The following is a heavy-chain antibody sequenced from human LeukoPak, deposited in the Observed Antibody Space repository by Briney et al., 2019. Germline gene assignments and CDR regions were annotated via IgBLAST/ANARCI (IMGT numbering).Heavy chain of an antibody. CDR3: ARPHMGDPHHLDY. D-gene: IGHD3-16*01. Sequence: SETLSLTCTVSGGSISSYYWSWIRQPPGKGLEWIGEINHSGGTNYNPSLKSRVTISVDTSKNQFSLKLSSVTAADTAVYYCARPHMGDPHHLDYWGQGTLVTVSS. J-gene: IGHJ4*02. CDR1: GGSISSYY. V-gene: IGHV4-34*01. CDR2: INHSGGT.